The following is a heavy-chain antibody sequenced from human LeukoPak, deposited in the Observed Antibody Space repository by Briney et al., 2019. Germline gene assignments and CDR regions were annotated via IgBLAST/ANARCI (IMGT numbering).Heavy chain of an antibody. CDR3: ARTYCAEDCSIRYFDY. V-gene: IGHV1-46*01. Sequence: ASVKVSCKASGYILSSYNMHWVRQAPGQGLEWLGIINPSGGDTKYAQKFQGTVTLTRDKSTSTVYMELSSLTSDDTAVYYCARTYCAEDCSIRYFDYWGQGTLVTVSS. CDR1: GYILSSYN. D-gene: IGHD2-21*02. J-gene: IGHJ4*02. CDR2: INPSGGDT.